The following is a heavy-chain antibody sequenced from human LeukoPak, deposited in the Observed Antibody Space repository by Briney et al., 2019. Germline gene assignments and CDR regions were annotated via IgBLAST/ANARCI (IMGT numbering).Heavy chain of an antibody. CDR3: ARDTSSGNSYGYNY. D-gene: IGHD3-16*01. CDR2: ISYDGSNK. Sequence: SGGSLRLSCAASGFTFSSYGMHWVRQAPGKGLEWLAVISYDGSNKYYADSVKGRFTISRDNSKNTLYLQMNSLRAEDTAVYYCARDTSSGNSYGYNYWGQGTLVTVSS. CDR1: GFTFSSYG. J-gene: IGHJ4*02. V-gene: IGHV3-30*19.